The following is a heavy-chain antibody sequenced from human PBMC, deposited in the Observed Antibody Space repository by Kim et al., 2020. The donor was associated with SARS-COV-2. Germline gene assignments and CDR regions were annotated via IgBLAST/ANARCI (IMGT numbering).Heavy chain of an antibody. Sequence: SETLSLTYTVSGGSISSSSYYWGWIRQPPGKGLEWIGSIYYSGSTYYNPSLKSRVTISVDTSKNQFSLKLSSVTAADTAVYYCARLSLARIVVRFDYWGQGTLVTVSS. J-gene: IGHJ4*02. V-gene: IGHV4-39*01. CDR3: ARLSLARIVVRFDY. CDR1: GGSISSSSYY. CDR2: IYYSGST. D-gene: IGHD2-2*01.